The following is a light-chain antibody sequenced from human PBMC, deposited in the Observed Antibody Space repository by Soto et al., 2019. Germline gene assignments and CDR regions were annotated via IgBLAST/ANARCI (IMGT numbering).Light chain of an antibody. CDR3: QQYDSSPRT. Sequence: EIVLTQSPGTLSLSPGERATLSCRASQSVSSHLAWYQQKPGQAPRLLIYGASTKLTGIPDRFSGSGSGTDFTLTISRLEPEDFAVYCCQQYDSSPRTFGQGTKVEIK. CDR2: GAS. CDR1: QSVSSH. J-gene: IGKJ1*01. V-gene: IGKV3-20*01.